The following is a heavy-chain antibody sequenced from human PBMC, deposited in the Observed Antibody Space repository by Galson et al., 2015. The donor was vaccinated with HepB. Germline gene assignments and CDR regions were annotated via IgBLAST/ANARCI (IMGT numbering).Heavy chain of an antibody. V-gene: IGHV6-1*01. CDR3: ARGGRCSFDY. J-gene: IGHJ4*02. Sequence: CAISGDSVSSNNVAWNWIRQSPSRGLEWLGRTYYRSKWNNEYAISVKSRITVNPDISKNQFSLQLNSVTPEDTAVYFCARGGRCSFDYWGQGTLVTVSS. CDR1: GDSVSSNNVA. D-gene: IGHD2-21*01. CDR2: TYYRSKWNN.